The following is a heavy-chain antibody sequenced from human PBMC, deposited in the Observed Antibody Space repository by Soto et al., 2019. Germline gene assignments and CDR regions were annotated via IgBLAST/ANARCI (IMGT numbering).Heavy chain of an antibody. V-gene: IGHV2-5*02. CDR3: AHRYCRSGTCYNVFDY. CDR1: GFSLSTTGVG. Sequence: QITLKESGPTLVKPTQTLTLTCTFSGFSLSTTGVGVGWIRQPPGKALEWLALIYWDDDKRYSPSLKSRLTITKDTSRNQVVLTMTNMDPVDTATYYCAHRYCRSGTCYNVFDYWGQGTLVAVS. CDR2: IYWDDDK. J-gene: IGHJ4*02. D-gene: IGHD2-15*01.